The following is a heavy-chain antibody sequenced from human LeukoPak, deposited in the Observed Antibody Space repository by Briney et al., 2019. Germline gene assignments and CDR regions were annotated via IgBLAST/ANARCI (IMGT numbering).Heavy chain of an antibody. V-gene: IGHV3-21*01. CDR3: ARDLLARYFDY. CDR1: GFTFSSYW. J-gene: IGHJ4*02. Sequence: GGSLRLSCAASGFTFSSYWMSWVRQAPGKGLEWVSSISSSSSYIYYADSVKGRFTISRDNAKNSLYLQMNSLRAEDTAVYYCARDLLARYFDYWGQGTLVTVSS. CDR2: ISSSSSYI.